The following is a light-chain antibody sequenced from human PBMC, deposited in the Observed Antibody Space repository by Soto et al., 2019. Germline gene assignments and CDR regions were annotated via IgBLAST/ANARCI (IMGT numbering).Light chain of an antibody. CDR3: SSYTSSSTVWV. Sequence: QSALTQPASVSGSPGQSITISCTGTSSDVGGYNYVSWYQQHPGKAPKLMIYDVSNRPSGVSNRFSGSKSGNTASLTISGLQAEDEAEYYCSSYTSSSTVWVFGGGTKLTVL. CDR1: SSDVGGYNY. CDR2: DVS. J-gene: IGLJ2*01. V-gene: IGLV2-14*01.